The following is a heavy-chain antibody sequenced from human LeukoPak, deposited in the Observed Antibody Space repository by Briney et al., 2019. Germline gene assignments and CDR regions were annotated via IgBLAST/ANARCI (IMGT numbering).Heavy chain of an antibody. V-gene: IGHV1-18*01. CDR1: GYTFTSYG. D-gene: IGHD4-17*01. CDR3: ASGEDYGDYAQI. CDR2: ISAYNGNT. Sequence: RASVKVSCKASGYTFTSYGISWVRQAPGQGLEWMGWISAYNGNTNYAQKLQGRVTMTTDTSTSTAYMELRSPRSDDTAVYYCASGEDYGDYAQIWGQGTLVTVSS. J-gene: IGHJ4*02.